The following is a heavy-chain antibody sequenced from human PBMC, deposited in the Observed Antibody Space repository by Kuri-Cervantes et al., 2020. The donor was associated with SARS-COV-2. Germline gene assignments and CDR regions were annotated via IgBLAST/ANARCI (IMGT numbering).Heavy chain of an antibody. D-gene: IGHD6-13*01. V-gene: IGHV2-70*12. CDR3: AHRGYSSSWFDEYFDY. Sequence: SGPTLVKPTQTLTLNCTFSAFSLSTSGMCVSWIRQPPGKALEWLALIDWDDDKYYSTPLKTRLTISKDTSKNQVVLTMTNMDPVDTATYYCAHRGYSSSWFDEYFDYWGQGTLVTVSS. J-gene: IGHJ4*02. CDR1: AFSLSTSGMC. CDR2: IDWDDDK.